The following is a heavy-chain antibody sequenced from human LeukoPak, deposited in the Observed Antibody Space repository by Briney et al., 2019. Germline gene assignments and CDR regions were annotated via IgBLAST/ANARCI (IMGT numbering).Heavy chain of an antibody. Sequence: SETLSLTCTVSGGSINSYYRSWIRQPPGKGLEWIGYIYYSGSTNYSPSLKGRVTISVDTSKNQFSLKLSSVTAADTAVYYCARGLAAAGTSYFDYWGQGTLVTVSS. D-gene: IGHD6-13*01. CDR3: ARGLAAAGTSYFDY. V-gene: IGHV4-59*01. CDR2: IYYSGST. CDR1: GGSINSYY. J-gene: IGHJ4*02.